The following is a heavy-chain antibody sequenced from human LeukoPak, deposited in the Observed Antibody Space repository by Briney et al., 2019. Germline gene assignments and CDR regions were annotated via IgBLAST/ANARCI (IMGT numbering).Heavy chain of an antibody. Sequence: ASVKXSXXXXXXXXXSYGISWVRQAPGQGLEWMGWISTYNAKTNYAQKVQGRVTMTTDTSTSTVYMELRSLRSDDTAVYYCAREYCSRTSCYCPDYWGQGTLVTVSS. D-gene: IGHD2-2*01. V-gene: IGHV1-18*01. CDR1: XXXXXSYG. CDR3: AREYCSRTSCYCPDY. CDR2: ISTYNAKT. J-gene: IGHJ4*02.